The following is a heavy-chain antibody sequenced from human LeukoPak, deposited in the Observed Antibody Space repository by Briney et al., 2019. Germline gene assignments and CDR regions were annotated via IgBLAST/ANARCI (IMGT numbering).Heavy chain of an antibody. CDR1: GFTFSSYA. Sequence: PGRSLRLSCAASGFTFSSYAMHWVRQAPGKGLEWVAVISYDGSNKYYADSVKGRFTISRDNSKNTLYLQMNSLRAEDTAVYYCARDDDSSAFAIWGQGTMVTVSS. D-gene: IGHD3-22*01. V-gene: IGHV3-30-3*01. J-gene: IGHJ3*02. CDR3: ARDDDSSAFAI. CDR2: ISYDGSNK.